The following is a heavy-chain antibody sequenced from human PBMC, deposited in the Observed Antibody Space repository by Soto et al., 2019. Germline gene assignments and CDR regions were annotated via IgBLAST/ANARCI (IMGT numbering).Heavy chain of an antibody. D-gene: IGHD2-15*01. CDR3: ASEGYGSGGSCSYDAFDI. Sequence: QVQLVQSGAEVKKPGSSVKVSCKASGGTFSSYAISWVRQAPGQGLEWMGGIIPIFGTANYAQKFQGRVTITADESTXTXVMELSSLRSEDTAVYYCASEGYGSGGSCSYDAFDIWGQGTMVTVSS. J-gene: IGHJ3*02. CDR1: GGTFSSYA. CDR2: IIPIFGTA. V-gene: IGHV1-69*12.